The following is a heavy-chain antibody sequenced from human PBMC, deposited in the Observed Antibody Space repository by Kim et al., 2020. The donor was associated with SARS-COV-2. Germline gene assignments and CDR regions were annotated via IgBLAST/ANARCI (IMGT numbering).Heavy chain of an antibody. D-gene: IGHD6-19*01. CDR3: AGQRDSSGWYLY. CDR1: GGSISSSSYY. J-gene: IGHJ4*02. Sequence: SETLSLTCTVSGGSISSSSYYWGWIRQPPGKGLEWIGSIYYSASTYYNPSLKSRVTISVDTSKNQFSLKLSSVTPADTAVYYCAGQRDSSGWYLYWGQGTLVTVSS. CDR2: IYYSAST. V-gene: IGHV4-39*01.